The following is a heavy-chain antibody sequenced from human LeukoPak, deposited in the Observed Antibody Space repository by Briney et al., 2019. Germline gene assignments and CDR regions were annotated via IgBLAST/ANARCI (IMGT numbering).Heavy chain of an antibody. Sequence: ASVKVSCKVSGYTLTELSMHWVRQAPGKGLEWMGGFDPEDGETIYAQKFQGRVTMTEDASTDTAYMELSSLRSEDTAVYYCATELAWGYERYYYGMDVWGQGTTVTVSS. V-gene: IGHV1-24*01. CDR2: FDPEDGET. CDR3: ATELAWGYERYYYGMDV. D-gene: IGHD5-12*01. J-gene: IGHJ6*02. CDR1: GYTLTELS.